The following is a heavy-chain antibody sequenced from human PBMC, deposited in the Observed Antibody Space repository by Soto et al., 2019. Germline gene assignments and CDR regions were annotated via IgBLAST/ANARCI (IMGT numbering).Heavy chain of an antibody. V-gene: IGHV4-30-2*01. D-gene: IGHD3-22*01. CDR3: ARATQYYFDTSGYPPGPHFALDI. J-gene: IGHJ3*02. Sequence: SETLSLTCAVSGGSISSDGSSWSWIRQPPGKGLEWIGYIYDSGSSYYNPSLKSRVTISVDTSKNQFSLKLSSVTAADTAVYYCARATQYYFDTSGYPPGPHFALDIWGQGTMVTVS. CDR2: IYDSGSS. CDR1: GGSISSDGSS.